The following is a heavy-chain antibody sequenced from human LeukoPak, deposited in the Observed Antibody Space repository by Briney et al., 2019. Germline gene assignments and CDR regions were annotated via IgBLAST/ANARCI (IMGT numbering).Heavy chain of an antibody. J-gene: IGHJ4*02. D-gene: IGHD4-17*01. CDR3: ARDPSYGDYALSDY. V-gene: IGHV3-48*01. Sequence: PGGSLRLSCAASGFTFSTYSMNWVRQAPGKGLEWISYISSSSSTIYYADSVKGRFTISRDNAKNSLYLQMNSLRAEDTAVYYCARDPSYGDYALSDYWGQGTLVTVSS. CDR2: ISSSSSTI. CDR1: GFTFSTYS.